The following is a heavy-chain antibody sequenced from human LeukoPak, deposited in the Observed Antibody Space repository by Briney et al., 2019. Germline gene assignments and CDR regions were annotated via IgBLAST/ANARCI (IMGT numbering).Heavy chain of an antibody. J-gene: IGHJ3*02. CDR1: GYSFTSYW. CDR3: ARQTTMVRGVYAFDI. Sequence: GESLKISCKGSGYSFTSYWIGWVRQMPGKGLEWMGIIYPGDSDTRYSPSFQGQVTISADKSISTAYPQWSSLKASDTAMYYCARQTTMVRGVYAFDIWGQGTMVTVSS. D-gene: IGHD3-10*01. CDR2: IYPGDSDT. V-gene: IGHV5-51*01.